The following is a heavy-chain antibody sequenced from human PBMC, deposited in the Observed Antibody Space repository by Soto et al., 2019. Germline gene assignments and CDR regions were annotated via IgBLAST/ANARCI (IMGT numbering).Heavy chain of an antibody. D-gene: IGHD5-18*01. CDR3: ARELRGYSYGYVDP. CDR1: GGSISSYY. J-gene: IGHJ5*02. Sequence: NPSETLSLTCTVSGGSISSYYWSWIRQPPGKGLEWIGYIYYSWSTNYNPSLKSRVTISVDTSKNQFSLKLSSVTAADTAVYYCARELRGYSYGYVDPWGQGTLVTVSS. CDR2: IYYSWST. V-gene: IGHV4-59*01.